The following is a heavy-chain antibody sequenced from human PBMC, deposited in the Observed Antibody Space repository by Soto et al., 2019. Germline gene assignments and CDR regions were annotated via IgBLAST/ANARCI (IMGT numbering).Heavy chain of an antibody. CDR3: ASLWFGELFDY. CDR1: GFTVSSNY. V-gene: IGHV3-66*01. CDR2: IYSGGST. J-gene: IGHJ4*02. Sequence: GGSLRLSCAASGFTVSSNYMSWVRQAPGKGLEWVSVIYSGGSTYYADSVKGRFTISRDNSKNTLYLQMNSLRAEDTAVYYCASLWFGELFDYWGQGTLVTVSS. D-gene: IGHD3-10*01.